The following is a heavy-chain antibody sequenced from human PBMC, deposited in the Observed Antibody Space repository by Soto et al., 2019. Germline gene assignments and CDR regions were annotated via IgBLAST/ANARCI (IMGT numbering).Heavy chain of an antibody. Sequence: SETLSLTCTVSGGSISSGNIYWSWIRQPPGKGLEWIGYIYYTGSTYYNPSLTSRVTISVNPSKNQFSLTLTSVTAADTATYYCARVTMVRGVMPDYWGQGTLVTVSS. CDR3: ARVTMVRGVMPDY. V-gene: IGHV4-30-4*01. CDR1: GGSISSGNIY. D-gene: IGHD3-10*01. CDR2: IYYTGST. J-gene: IGHJ4*02.